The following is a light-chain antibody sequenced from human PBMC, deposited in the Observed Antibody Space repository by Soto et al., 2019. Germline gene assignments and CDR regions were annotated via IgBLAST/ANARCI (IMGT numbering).Light chain of an antibody. J-gene: IGKJ1*01. CDR1: QSISVW. CDR3: QQYNIYWT. Sequence: DIQMTQSPSTLSASVGDRVTITCRASQSISVWLAWYQQKAGKAPNLLIYKASRLQSGVPSRFSGSGSGTEFTLTISSLQPDDFATYYCQQYNIYWTFGQGTKVDIK. CDR2: KAS. V-gene: IGKV1-5*03.